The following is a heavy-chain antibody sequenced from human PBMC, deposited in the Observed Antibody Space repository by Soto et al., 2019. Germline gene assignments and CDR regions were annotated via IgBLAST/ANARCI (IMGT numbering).Heavy chain of an antibody. D-gene: IGHD3-3*01. CDR3: ARERITIFGVVIISHYGMDV. Sequence: QVQLVQSGAEVKKPGASVKVSCKASGYTFTGYYMHWVRQAPGQGLEWMGWINPNSGGTNYAQKFQGRVTMTRDTSISTAYMELSRLRSDDTAVYYCARERITIFGVVIISHYGMDVWGQGTTVTVSS. CDR1: GYTFTGYY. V-gene: IGHV1-2*02. J-gene: IGHJ6*02. CDR2: INPNSGGT.